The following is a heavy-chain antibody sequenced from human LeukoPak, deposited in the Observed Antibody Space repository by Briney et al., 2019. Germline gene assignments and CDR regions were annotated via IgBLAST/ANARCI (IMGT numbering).Heavy chain of an antibody. Sequence: GSSVKVSCKASGGTFSSYAISWVRQAPGQGLEWMGGIIPIFGTANYAQKFQGRVTMTEDTSTDTAYMELSSLRSEDTAVYYCATDWVGATGGAFDIWGQGTMVTVSS. J-gene: IGHJ3*02. CDR3: ATDWVGATGGAFDI. CDR1: GGTFSSYA. V-gene: IGHV1-69*06. D-gene: IGHD1-26*01. CDR2: IIPIFGTA.